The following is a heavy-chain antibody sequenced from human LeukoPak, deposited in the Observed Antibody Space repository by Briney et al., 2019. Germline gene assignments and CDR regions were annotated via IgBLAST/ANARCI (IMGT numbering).Heavy chain of an antibody. CDR2: INHSGST. J-gene: IGHJ4*02. Sequence: PSGTLSLTCAVYGGSFSGYYWSWIRQPPGKGLEWIGEINHSGSTNYNPSLKSRVTISVDTSKNQFSLKLSSVTAADTAVYYCAGTLSSTVTSSFDYWGQGTLVTVSS. V-gene: IGHV4-34*01. D-gene: IGHD4-17*01. CDR1: GGSFSGYY. CDR3: AGTLSSTVTSSFDY.